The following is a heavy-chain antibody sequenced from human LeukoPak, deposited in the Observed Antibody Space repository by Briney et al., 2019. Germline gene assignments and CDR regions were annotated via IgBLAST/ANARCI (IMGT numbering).Heavy chain of an antibody. J-gene: IGHJ4*02. D-gene: IGHD2-2*01. CDR3: ARIGYSSSCTDY. CDR1: GFTFSSYA. CDR2: ISYDGSNK. Sequence: GGSLRLSCAASGFTFSSYAMHWVRQAPGKGLEWVAVISYDGSNKYYADSVKGRFTISRDNSKSTLYLQMNSLRAGHTAVYYCARIGYSSSCTDYWGQGTLVTVSS. V-gene: IGHV3-30*04.